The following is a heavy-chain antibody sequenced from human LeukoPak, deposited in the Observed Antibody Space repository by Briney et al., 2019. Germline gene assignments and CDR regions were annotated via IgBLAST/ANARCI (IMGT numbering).Heavy chain of an antibody. D-gene: IGHD6-6*01. CDR2: IYYSGST. Sequence: SETLSLTCAVSGYSIGTDYYWGWIRQPPGKGLEWIGSIYYSGSTYYNPSLKSRTTISVDTSKNQFSLKLSSVTAADTAVYYCARNSSSSSPPERYNWFDPWGQGTLVPVS. V-gene: IGHV4-38-2*01. CDR1: GYSIGTDYY. CDR3: ARNSSSSSPPERYNWFDP. J-gene: IGHJ5*02.